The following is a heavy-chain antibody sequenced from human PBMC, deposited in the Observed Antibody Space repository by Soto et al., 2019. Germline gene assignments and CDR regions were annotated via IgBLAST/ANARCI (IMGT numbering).Heavy chain of an antibody. V-gene: IGHV1-46*01. Sequence: QVQLVQSGAEVKKPGASVKVSCKASGYTFTSYYMHWVRQAPGQGLEWMGIINPSGGSTSYAQKFQGGVTMTRDTSTSTVYMELSSLRSEDTAVYYCARPIAARRLGMDVWGQGTTVTVSS. J-gene: IGHJ6*02. CDR3: ARPIAARRLGMDV. D-gene: IGHD6-6*01. CDR2: INPSGGST. CDR1: GYTFTSYY.